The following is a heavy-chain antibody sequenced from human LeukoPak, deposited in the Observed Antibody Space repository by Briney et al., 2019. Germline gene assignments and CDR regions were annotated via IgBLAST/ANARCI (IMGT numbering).Heavy chain of an antibody. CDR2: INHSGST. CDR1: GGSFSGYY. D-gene: IGHD5-12*01. Sequence: SETLSLTCAVYGGSFSGYYWSWIRQPPGKGLEWIGEINHSGSTNYNPSLKSRVTISVDTSKNQFSLKLSSVTAAGTAVYYCARTNIVATIFPYWGQGTLVTVSS. CDR3: ARTNIVATIFPY. J-gene: IGHJ4*02. V-gene: IGHV4-34*01.